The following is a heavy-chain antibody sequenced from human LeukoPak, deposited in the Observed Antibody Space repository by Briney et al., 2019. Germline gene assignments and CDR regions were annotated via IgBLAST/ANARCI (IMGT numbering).Heavy chain of an antibody. D-gene: IGHD2-2*01. CDR2: ISYDGSNK. CDR3: ASPKGHTGYCSSPSCYGEDYFDY. CDR1: GFTFSSYA. J-gene: IGHJ4*02. Sequence: GGSLRLSCAASGFTFSSYAMHWVRQAPGKGLEWVAVISYDGSNKYYADSVKGRFTISRDNSKNTLYLQMNSLRAEDTAVYYWASPKGHTGYCSSPSCYGEDYFDYGAQEPLVTVPS. V-gene: IGHV3-30-3*01.